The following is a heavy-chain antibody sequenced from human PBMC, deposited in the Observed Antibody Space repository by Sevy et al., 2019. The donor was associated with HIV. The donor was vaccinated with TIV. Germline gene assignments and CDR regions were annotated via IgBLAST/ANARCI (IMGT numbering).Heavy chain of an antibody. J-gene: IGHJ6*02. CDR1: GITISSHW. V-gene: IGHV3-7*01. Sequence: GGSLRFSCVGSGITISSHWMNWVRQAPGKGLEWVANINQDGSEKYHVDSVKGRFTISRDNAKNSGYLQMHSLRVEDSGVYYCARAMGGWGQGTTVTVS. CDR2: INQDGSEK. CDR3: ARAMGG.